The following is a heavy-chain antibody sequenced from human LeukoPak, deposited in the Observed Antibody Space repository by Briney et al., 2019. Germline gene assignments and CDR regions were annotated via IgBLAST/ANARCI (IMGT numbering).Heavy chain of an antibody. CDR3: ARSPMVRGVIIYDY. CDR1: GFTFSSYS. CDR2: ISSSSSYI. V-gene: IGHV3-21*01. Sequence: GGSLRLSCAASGFTFSSYSMNWVRQAPGKGLEWVSSISSSSSYIYYADSVKGRFTISRDNAKNSLYLQMNSLRAEDTAVYYCARSPMVRGVIIYDYWGQGTLVTVSS. D-gene: IGHD3-10*01. J-gene: IGHJ4*02.